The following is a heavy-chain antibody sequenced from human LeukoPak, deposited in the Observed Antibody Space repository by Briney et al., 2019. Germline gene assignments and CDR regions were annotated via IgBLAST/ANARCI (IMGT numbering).Heavy chain of an antibody. J-gene: IGHJ4*02. CDR3: SRGSGWLSVY. Sequence: GGSLRLSCTASGFTYGDYLMSWFRQAPGKGLEWIGFISGGTTEYAASVKGRFTISRDDSTSSAYLQMNSLTTEDTAVYYCSRGSGWLSVYWGQGTLVTVSS. CDR2: ISGGTT. D-gene: IGHD6-19*01. V-gene: IGHV3-49*03. CDR1: GFTYGDYL.